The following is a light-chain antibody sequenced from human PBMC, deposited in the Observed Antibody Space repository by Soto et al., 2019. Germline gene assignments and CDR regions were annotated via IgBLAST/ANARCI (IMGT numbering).Light chain of an antibody. CDR3: QQYNKWPLT. CDR2: GAS. CDR1: QSVTNY. V-gene: IGKV3-15*01. J-gene: IGKJ1*01. Sequence: TQSPDTLSLSPGERATLSWGASQSVTNYIAWYQQRPGQAPRLLTYGASTRVTGIPARFSCSGSGTDFTLTISSLQPEDFTVYYCQQYNKWPLTFGQGTKVE.